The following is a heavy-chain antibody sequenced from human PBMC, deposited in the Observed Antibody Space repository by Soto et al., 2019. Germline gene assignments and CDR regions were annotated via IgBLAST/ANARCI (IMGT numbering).Heavy chain of an antibody. D-gene: IGHD4-17*01. CDR3: ARGAATVTPGWFDP. J-gene: IGHJ5*02. V-gene: IGHV4-38-2*01. Sequence: SETLSLTCAVSGYSISSGYYWGWIRQTPGKGLEWIASIYHSGSTYYNPSLKSRVTVSVDTSKNQFSLKLTSVTAADTAVYYCARGAATVTPGWFDPWGQGIMVTVS. CDR1: GYSISSGYY. CDR2: IYHSGST.